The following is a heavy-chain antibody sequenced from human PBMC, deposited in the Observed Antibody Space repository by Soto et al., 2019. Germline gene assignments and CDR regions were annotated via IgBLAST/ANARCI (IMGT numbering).Heavy chain of an antibody. CDR2: IYYSGST. CDR3: ARRWGPTFDY. V-gene: IGHV4-31*03. J-gene: IGHJ4*02. CDR1: GGSISSGGYY. Sequence: SETLSLTCTVSGGSISSGGYYWSWIRQHPGKGLEWIGYIYYSGSTYYNPPLKSRVTILVDTSKNQFSLKLSSVTAADTAVYYCARRWGPTFDYWGQGTLVTVSS. D-gene: IGHD1-26*01.